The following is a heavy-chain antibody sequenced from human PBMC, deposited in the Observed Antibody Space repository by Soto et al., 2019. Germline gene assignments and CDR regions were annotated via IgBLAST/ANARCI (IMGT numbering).Heavy chain of an antibody. V-gene: IGHV3-11*06. J-gene: IGHJ5*02. CDR1: GFTFGDSY. D-gene: IGHD2-15*01. Sequence: QVQLVESGGGLVPPGGSLRLSCAGSGFTFGDSYMSWSRQAPGKGLEWLSYISPGSRYPAYADSVKGRFTISRDNAKRSLYLKMMSLPAEDTAIYYCVRGGGGGLFDPWGQGTMVTVSS. CDR2: ISPGSRYP. CDR3: VRGGGGGLFDP.